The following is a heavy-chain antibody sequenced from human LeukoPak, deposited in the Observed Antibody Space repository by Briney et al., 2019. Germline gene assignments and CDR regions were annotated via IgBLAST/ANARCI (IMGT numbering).Heavy chain of an antibody. CDR3: ARDWGIYCSGGSCFSGNAFDI. CDR1: GFTVSSNC. CDR2: IYSGGST. J-gene: IGHJ3*02. Sequence: GGSLRLSCAASGFTVSSNCMSWVRQAPGKGLEWVSVIYSGGSTYYADSVKGRFTISRDNSKNTLYLQMNSLRAEDTAVYYCARDWGIYCSGGSCFSGNAFDIWGQGTMVTVSS. D-gene: IGHD2-15*01. V-gene: IGHV3-53*01.